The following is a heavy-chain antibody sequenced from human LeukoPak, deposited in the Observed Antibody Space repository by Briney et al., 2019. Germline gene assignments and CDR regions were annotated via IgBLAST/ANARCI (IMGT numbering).Heavy chain of an antibody. CDR2: ISGSGGST. J-gene: IGHJ4*02. V-gene: IGHV3-23*01. CDR1: GFTFSSYA. D-gene: IGHD1-20*01. CDR3: AKDRAPYNWNDVYYFDY. Sequence: PGGSLRLSCAASGFTFSSYATSWVRQAPGKGLEWVSAISGSGGSTYYADSMKGRFITSRDNSKNTLYLQMNSLRAEDTAVYYCAKDRAPYNWNDVYYFDYWGQGTLVTVSS.